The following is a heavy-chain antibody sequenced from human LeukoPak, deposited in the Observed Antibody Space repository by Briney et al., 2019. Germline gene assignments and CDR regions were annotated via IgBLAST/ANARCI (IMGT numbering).Heavy chain of an antibody. Sequence: PGGSLRLSCAASGFTFSSHGMSWVRQAPGKGLEWVSSISGSGGITYYADSVKGRFTISRDNSKNTLYVQMNSLRVEDTAVYYCAKDVTPIVPAAMADYWGQGTLVTVSS. V-gene: IGHV3-23*01. CDR3: AKDVTPIVPAAMADY. CDR2: ISGSGGIT. J-gene: IGHJ4*02. D-gene: IGHD2-2*01. CDR1: GFTFSSHG.